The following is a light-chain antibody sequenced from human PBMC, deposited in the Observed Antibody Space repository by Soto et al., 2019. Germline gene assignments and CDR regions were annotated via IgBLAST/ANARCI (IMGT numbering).Light chain of an antibody. V-gene: IGLV2-8*01. Sequence: QSALTQPPSASGSPGQSATFSCPGTSSDVGGYNYVSWYQQHPGRAPKLIIYEVTKRPSGVPDRFSGSKSGNTASLTVSGLQAEDEADYYCSSYAGSNNWVFGGGTKVTVL. CDR2: EVT. J-gene: IGLJ3*02. CDR1: SSDVGGYNY. CDR3: SSYAGSNNWV.